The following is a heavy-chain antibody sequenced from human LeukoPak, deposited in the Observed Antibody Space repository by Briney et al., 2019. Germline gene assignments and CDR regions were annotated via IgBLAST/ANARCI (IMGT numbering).Heavy chain of an antibody. CDR2: IGGGGGST. V-gene: IGHV3-23*01. CDR3: AKDSNDYYGSGLISD. J-gene: IGHJ4*02. CDR1: GFTLSHYA. Sequence: PGGSLRLSCSMSGFTLSHYAMSWVRQAPGKGLEWVPTIGGGGGSTDYTDSVKGRFTISRDNSKNTLYLQMNSLGAEDTAVYYCAKDSNDYYGSGLISDWGQGTLVTVSS. D-gene: IGHD3-10*01.